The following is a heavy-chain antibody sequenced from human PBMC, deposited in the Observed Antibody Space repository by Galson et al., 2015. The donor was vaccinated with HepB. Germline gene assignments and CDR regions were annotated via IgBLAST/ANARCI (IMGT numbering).Heavy chain of an antibody. J-gene: IGHJ6*02. V-gene: IGHV6-1*01. CDR2: TYFRSQWRI. CDR3: AYGSDV. Sequence: CAISGDSVPSNSAVWNWIRQSPSRGLEWLGRTYFRSQWRIDYSVSVKSRITINADTSQNQFSLHLNSMTLEDTAVYYCAYGSDVWGQGTTVIVSS. CDR1: GDSVPSNSAV.